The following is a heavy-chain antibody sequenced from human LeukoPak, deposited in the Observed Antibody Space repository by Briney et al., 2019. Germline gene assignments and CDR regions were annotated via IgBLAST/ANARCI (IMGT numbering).Heavy chain of an antibody. V-gene: IGHV1-8*01. J-gene: IGHJ4*02. CDR2: MNPNSGNT. Sequence: ASVKVSCKASGYTFTSYDINWVRQATGQGLEWMGWMNPNSGNTGYAQKFQGRVTMTRNTSISTAYMELSSLRSGDTAVYYCARVSTRCSGGSCYPLHFDYWGQGTLVTVSS. CDR3: ARVSTRCSGGSCYPLHFDY. D-gene: IGHD2-15*01. CDR1: GYTFTSYD.